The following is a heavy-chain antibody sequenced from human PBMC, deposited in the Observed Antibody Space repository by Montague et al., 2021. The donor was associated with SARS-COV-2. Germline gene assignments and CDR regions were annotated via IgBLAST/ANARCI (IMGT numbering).Heavy chain of an antibody. CDR1: GGSLSGYY. Sequence: SETLSLTCTVSGGSLSGYYWSWIRQPPGKGLEWIGEINHRGTTNDNPSLKSRVALSLDTSRNQFSLNLNSVTAADTAVDYCVRGPAVKSYYDFWSGPKWFDPWGQGNLVTVSS. J-gene: IGHJ5*02. CDR3: VRGPAVKSYYDFWSGPKWFDP. V-gene: IGHV4-34*01. CDR2: INHRGTT. D-gene: IGHD3-3*01.